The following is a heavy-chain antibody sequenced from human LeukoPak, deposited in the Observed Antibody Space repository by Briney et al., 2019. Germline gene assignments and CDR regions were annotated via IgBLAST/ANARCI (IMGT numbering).Heavy chain of an antibody. J-gene: IGHJ5*02. D-gene: IGHD5-18*01. CDR2: IYHRGST. CDR3: ASVDTAIAWESWIDP. V-gene: IGHV4-38-2*01. Sequence: SETLSLTCAVSGYSIRRGYYWGGIRPPPGRGLEGIGIIYHRGSTYYNPSLKRRDTISVDTYKNQFSLKLSSVTAAEPAVYYCASVDTAIAWESWIDPWGQGTLVTVSS. CDR1: GYSIRRGYY.